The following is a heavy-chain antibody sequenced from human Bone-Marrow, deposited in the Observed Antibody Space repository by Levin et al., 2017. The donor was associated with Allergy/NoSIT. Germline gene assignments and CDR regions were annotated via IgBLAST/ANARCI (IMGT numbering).Heavy chain of an antibody. CDR2: MDPDNTDT. J-gene: IGHJ4*02. D-gene: IGHD5-12*01. V-gene: IGHV1-8*01. CDR1: GYSFTDYE. CDR3: ARGQYHYDDSGSPLTQSFDY. Sequence: ASVKVSCRTSGYSFTDYEINWVRQAPGQGLEWLGWMDPDNTDTGFAQRLQGRITMTRDTSIATAYMELSSLTSDDTAVYYCARGQYHYDDSGSPLTQSFDYWGQGTLVTVSS.